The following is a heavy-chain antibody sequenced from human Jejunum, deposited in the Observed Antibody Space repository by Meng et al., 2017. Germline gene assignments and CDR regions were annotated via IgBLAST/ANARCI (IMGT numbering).Heavy chain of an antibody. J-gene: IGHJ5*01. CDR2: TCASSEWFH. D-gene: IGHD5-24*01. CDR1: GDSVSSHSAA. Sequence: QVHLHRSVPSLLTPSHTLSLTCVISGDSVSSHSAACNWIGQSPARSLEWLGRTCASSEWFHDYALSVQGRLTINSDTSKNQFSLQLNSVTPEDAAIYYCASGWALNSWGQGILVTVSS. CDR3: ASGWALNS. V-gene: IGHV6-1*01.